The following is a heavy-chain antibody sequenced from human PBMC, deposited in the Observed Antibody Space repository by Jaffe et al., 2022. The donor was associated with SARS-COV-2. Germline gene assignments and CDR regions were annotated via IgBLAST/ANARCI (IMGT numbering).Heavy chain of an antibody. CDR3: AKGHQYCSGGSCDLMSYFDY. CDR2: ISGSGGST. D-gene: IGHD2-15*01. J-gene: IGHJ4*02. CDR1: GFTFNNYD. Sequence: EVQLVESGGGLVQPGGSLRLSCTASGFTFNNYDMGWVRQAPGKGLEWVSDISGSGGSTFYAHSVKGRFTISRDNSKNMLYLQMNSLRAEDTALYYCAKGHQYCSGGSCDLMSYFDYWGQGTLVTVSS. V-gene: IGHV3-23*04.